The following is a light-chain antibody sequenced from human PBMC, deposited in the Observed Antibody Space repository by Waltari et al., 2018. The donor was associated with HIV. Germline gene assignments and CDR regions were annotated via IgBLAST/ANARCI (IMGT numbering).Light chain of an antibody. Sequence: QSVLTQPPSASGTPGQRVSISCSGTDSNIGRNTVNWYQHLPGTAPKLLMYNNNERPSAVPDRFSGSKSGTSASLAISGLQSDDEANYYCATWDDSLRGRVFGGGTKLTVL. CDR2: NNN. CDR3: ATWDDSLRGRV. J-gene: IGLJ3*02. V-gene: IGLV1-44*01. CDR1: DSNIGRNT.